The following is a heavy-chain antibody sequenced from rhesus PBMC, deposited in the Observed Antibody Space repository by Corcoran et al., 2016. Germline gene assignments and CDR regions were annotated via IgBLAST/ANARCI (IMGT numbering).Heavy chain of an antibody. D-gene: IGHD3-22*01. Sequence: QLQLQESGPGLVKPSETLSLTCAVSGYSISSGYGWSWTRQSPGNGREWIVFIFYSGRTSYNPSLKCRVTISRDTSKNQFSLNLNSVTAADTAVYYCVRDNNNYVYWYFDLWGPGTPITISS. CDR1: GYSISSGYG. J-gene: IGHJ2*01. CDR2: IFYSGRT. V-gene: IGHV4-122*02. CDR3: VRDNNNYVYWYFDL.